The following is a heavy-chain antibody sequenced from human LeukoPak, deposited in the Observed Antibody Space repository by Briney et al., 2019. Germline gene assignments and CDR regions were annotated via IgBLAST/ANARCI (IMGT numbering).Heavy chain of an antibody. Sequence: GASVKVSCKASGGTFSSYARSWVRQARAQGLEWMGGIIPIFGTANYAQKFQDRVTNTADESTCTAYMELSSLRSEDKAVYYCARIGYCSSTSCLGDAFDIWGQGTMVTVSS. CDR2: IIPIFGTA. CDR3: ARIGYCSSTSCLGDAFDI. V-gene: IGHV1-69*13. D-gene: IGHD2-2*01. CDR1: GGTFSSYA. J-gene: IGHJ3*02.